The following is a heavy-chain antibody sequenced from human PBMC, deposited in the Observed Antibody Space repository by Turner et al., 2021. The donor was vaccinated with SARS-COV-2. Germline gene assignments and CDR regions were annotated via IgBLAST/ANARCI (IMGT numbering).Heavy chain of an antibody. V-gene: IGHV4-39*01. CDR3: ARHSSMTTVTFNY. D-gene: IGHD4-17*01. CDR2: MYYSGST. CDR1: GGSISSTTYY. Sequence: QLQLQESGPGLVKPSGTLSPTCTLSGGSISSTTYYWGWIRQPPGKGLEWIGTMYYSGSTYYNPSLKSRVTISVDTSKNQFSLRLNSVTAADTAVYYCARHSSMTTVTFNYWGQGTLVTVSS. J-gene: IGHJ4*02.